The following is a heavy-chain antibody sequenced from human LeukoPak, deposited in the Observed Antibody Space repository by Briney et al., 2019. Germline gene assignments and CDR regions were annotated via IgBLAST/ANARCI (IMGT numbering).Heavy chain of an antibody. CDR3: ARGGSSWYLYFDY. CDR1: AGSISSGGYY. CDR2: LYYSGST. V-gene: IGHV4-31*03. J-gene: IGHJ4*02. D-gene: IGHD6-13*01. Sequence: SHTLSITCTVPAGSISSGGYYWSWIRVHPGKGLEWIGYLYYSGSTYYNPSLKSRVTISVDTSKNPFSLKLRSVTAADTAVYYCARGGSSWYLYFDYWGQGTLVTVSS.